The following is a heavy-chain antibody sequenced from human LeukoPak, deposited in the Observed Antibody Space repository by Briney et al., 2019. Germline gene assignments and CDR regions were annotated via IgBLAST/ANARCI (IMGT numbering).Heavy chain of an antibody. CDR3: ARDSYCGGDCYWDYYYGMDV. D-gene: IGHD2-21*02. CDR2: IYYSGST. V-gene: IGHV4-30-4*01. CDR1: GGSISSGDYY. Sequence: SETLSLTCTVFGGSISSGDYYWSWIRQPPGKGLEWIGYIYYSGSTYYNPSLKSRVTISVDTSKNQFSLKLSSVTAADTAVYYCARDSYCGGDCYWDYYYGMDVWGQGTTVTVSS. J-gene: IGHJ6*02.